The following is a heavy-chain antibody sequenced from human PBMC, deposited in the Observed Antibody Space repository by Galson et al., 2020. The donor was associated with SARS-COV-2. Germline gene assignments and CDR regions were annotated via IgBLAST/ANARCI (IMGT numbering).Heavy chain of an antibody. CDR2: IYYNGNT. CDR1: GVSVNSGSFY. CDR3: AREREGYCSGSTCFDAFDI. J-gene: IGHJ3*02. V-gene: IGHV4-61*01. D-gene: IGHD2-15*01. Sequence: ASETLSLTCAVPGVSVNSGSFYWSWIRQPPGKGLEWIGYIYYNGNTDYSPSLKSRLTISIDTSKNQFSLRLSSVTAADTAVYFCAREREGYCSGSTCFDAFDIWGQGTMVTVSS.